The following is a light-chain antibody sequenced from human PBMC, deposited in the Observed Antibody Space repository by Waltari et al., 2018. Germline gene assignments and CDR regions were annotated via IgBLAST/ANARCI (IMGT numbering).Light chain of an antibody. V-gene: IGLV2-23*02. Sequence: QSGLAQPASASGSPGQSITITCTGTSSDVGNYNLVSWYRQRPGKAPRLLISEVHKRAPGTSGRCPAANAGNTASLSISGLQAQEDDADYYCCSCVGIGTYVFGTGTNVTV. CDR2: EVH. CDR1: SSDVGNYNL. CDR3: CSCVGIGTYV. J-gene: IGLJ1*01.